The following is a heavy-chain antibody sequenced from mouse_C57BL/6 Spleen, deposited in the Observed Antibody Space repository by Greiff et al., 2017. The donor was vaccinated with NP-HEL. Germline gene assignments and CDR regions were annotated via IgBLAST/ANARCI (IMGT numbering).Heavy chain of an antibody. Sequence: VQLQQSGPELVKPGASVKMSCKASGYTFTDYNMHWVKQSHGKSLEWIGYINPNNGGTSYNQKFKGKATLTVNKSSSTAYMELRSLTSEDSAVYYCARVRPFYYYAMDYWGQGTSVTVSS. V-gene: IGHV1-22*01. CDR2: INPNNGGT. CDR1: GYTFTDYN. CDR3: ARVRPFYYYAMDY. J-gene: IGHJ4*01.